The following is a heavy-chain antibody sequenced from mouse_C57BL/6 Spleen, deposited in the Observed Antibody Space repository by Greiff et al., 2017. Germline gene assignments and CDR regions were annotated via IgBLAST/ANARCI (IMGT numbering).Heavy chain of an antibody. CDR2: IDPETGGT. CDR1: GYTFTDYE. CDR3: TRVDDYDGDY. J-gene: IGHJ2*01. D-gene: IGHD2-4*01. V-gene: IGHV1-15*01. Sequence: VQLQQSGAELVRPGASVTLSCKASGYTFTDYEMHWVKQTPVHGLEWIGAIDPETGGTAYNQKFKGKAILTADKSSSTAYMELRSLTSEDSAVYYCTRVDDYDGDYWGQGTTLTVSS.